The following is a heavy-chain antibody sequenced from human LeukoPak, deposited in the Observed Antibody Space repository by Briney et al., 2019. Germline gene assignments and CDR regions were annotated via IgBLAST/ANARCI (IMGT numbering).Heavy chain of an antibody. CDR3: ARGECSHYDY. V-gene: IGHV1-2*02. J-gene: IGHJ4*02. CDR2: INPNNGGA. CDR1: GYTFTGYY. Sequence: ASVKVSCKASGYTFTGYYIHWVRQAPGQGLERMGWINPNNGGANYAQKFQGRVIMTRDTSISTAYMELTRLRSDDTAVYYCARGECSHYDYWGQGTLVTVSS. D-gene: IGHD3-10*01.